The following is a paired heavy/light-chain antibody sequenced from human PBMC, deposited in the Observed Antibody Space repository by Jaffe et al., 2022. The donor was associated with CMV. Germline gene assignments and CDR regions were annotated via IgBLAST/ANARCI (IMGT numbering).Heavy chain of an antibody. Sequence: EVRLVESGGGLVQPGGSLRLSCAASGFTFSGYWMHWVRQAPGKGLVWVSRINSDGTNTDYADSVKGRFTISRDNPKNTLYLQMNGLRAEDTAVYYCVRGALYRDDFWGQGSLVAVSS. CDR1: GFTFSGYW. D-gene: IGHD4-4*01. CDR3: VRGALYRDDF. CDR2: INSDGTNT. V-gene: IGHV3-74*01. J-gene: IGHJ4*02.
Light chain of an antibody. CDR3: CSYAISSTLI. V-gene: IGLV2-23*02. J-gene: IGLJ2*01. CDR2: EVN. Sequence: QSALTQPASVSGSPGQSITISCTGTIDDVGNDNLVSWYQQHPGKAPKVMIYEVNKRPSGISNRFSGSKSGNTASLTISGLQAEDEADYYCCSYAISSTLIFGGGTKLTVL. CDR1: IDDVGNDNL.